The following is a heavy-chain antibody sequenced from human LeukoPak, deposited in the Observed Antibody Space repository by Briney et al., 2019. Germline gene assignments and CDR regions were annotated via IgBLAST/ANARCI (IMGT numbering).Heavy chain of an antibody. V-gene: IGHV5-51*01. Sequence: GASRQISGEGAGSIFTSYWIGGVRALPGKGVGGMGIIYRGDSDTRYSPSFQGQVTISADKSSSTAYLQWSSLKASDTAMYYCARHRIAAAGSFSMDVWGKGTTVTVSS. J-gene: IGHJ6*03. CDR3: ARHRIAAAGSFSMDV. CDR2: IYRGDSDT. CDR1: GSIFTSYW. D-gene: IGHD6-13*01.